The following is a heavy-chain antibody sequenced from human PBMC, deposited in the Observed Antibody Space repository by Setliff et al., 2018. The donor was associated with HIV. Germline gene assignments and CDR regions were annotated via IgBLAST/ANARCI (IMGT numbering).Heavy chain of an antibody. Sequence: PSETLSLTCTVSGGSISSYYWSWIRQPAGKRLEFIGRISAAGTINYNPSLRSRVTLSVDTSENQFSLTVNSVTAADTAMYFCARRILRSAFDFWGHGTLVTVSS. V-gene: IGHV4-4*07. CDR2: ISAAGTI. CDR3: ARRILRSAFDF. CDR1: GGSISSYY. D-gene: IGHD2-15*01. J-gene: IGHJ4*01.